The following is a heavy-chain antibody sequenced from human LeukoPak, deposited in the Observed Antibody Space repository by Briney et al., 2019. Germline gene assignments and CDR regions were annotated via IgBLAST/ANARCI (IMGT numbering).Heavy chain of an antibody. CDR2: MNPNSGNT. J-gene: IGHJ4*02. V-gene: IGHV1-8*03. CDR1: GYTFTSYD. Sequence: ASGKVSCKASGYTFTSYDINWVRQATGQGLEWMGWMNPNSGNTGHAQKFQGRVAITRDTSISTAYMEVSSLRSEDTAVYYCATSRTVTTTTSDYWGQGTLVTVSS. D-gene: IGHD4-17*01. CDR3: ATSRTVTTTTSDY.